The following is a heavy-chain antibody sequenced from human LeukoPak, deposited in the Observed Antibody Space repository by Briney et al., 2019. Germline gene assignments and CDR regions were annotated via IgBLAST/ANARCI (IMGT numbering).Heavy chain of an antibody. Sequence: GGSLRLSCAASGFTFSSYWMHWVRQAPGKGLVWVSRMNSDGGSTSYADSVKGRFTISRDNAKNTLYLQMNSLRAEDTAVYYCAREGDGYDYDHWGQGTLVTVSS. CDR3: AREGDGYDYDH. CDR2: MNSDGGST. CDR1: GFTFSSYW. V-gene: IGHV3-74*01. D-gene: IGHD5-12*01. J-gene: IGHJ4*02.